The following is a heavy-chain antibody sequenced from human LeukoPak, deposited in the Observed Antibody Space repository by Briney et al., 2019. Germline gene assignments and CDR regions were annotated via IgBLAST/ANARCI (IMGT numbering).Heavy chain of an antibody. V-gene: IGHV1-2*02. CDR1: GYTFTGYY. J-gene: IGHJ4*02. CDR3: ARSTTTVAGTNFDY. Sequence: GASVKVSCKASGYTFTGYYMHWVRQAPGQGLEWMGWINPNSGGTNHAQTFQGRVTMTRDTSISTAYMELSRLRSDDTAVYYCARSTTTVAGTNFDYWGQGTLVTVSS. D-gene: IGHD6-19*01. CDR2: INPNSGGT.